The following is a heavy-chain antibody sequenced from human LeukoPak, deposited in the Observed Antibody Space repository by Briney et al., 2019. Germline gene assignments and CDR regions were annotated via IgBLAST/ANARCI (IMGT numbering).Heavy chain of an antibody. Sequence: PGGSLRLSCAASGFTFSSYAMHWVRQAPGKGLEWVAVISYDGSNKYYADSVKGRFTISRDNSKNSLYLQMNSLRAEDTAVYYCARTLTNDGDYGGWFWFDPWGQGTLVTVSS. CDR1: GFTFSSYA. CDR3: ARTLTNDGDYGGWFWFDP. J-gene: IGHJ5*02. CDR2: ISYDGSNK. D-gene: IGHD4-17*01. V-gene: IGHV3-30*04.